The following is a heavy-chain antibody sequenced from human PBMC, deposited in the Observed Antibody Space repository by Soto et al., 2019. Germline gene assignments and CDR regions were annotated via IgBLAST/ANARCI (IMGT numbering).Heavy chain of an antibody. D-gene: IGHD4-4*01. Sequence: PGGSLRLSCAASGFTVSSNYMSRVRQAPGKGLEWVSVIYSGGSTYYADSVKGRFTISRDNSKNTLYLQMNSLRAEDTAVYYCARELTLRLQYSPTGMDVWGQGTTVTVSS. CDR2: IYSGGST. V-gene: IGHV3-53*01. CDR3: ARELTLRLQYSPTGMDV. CDR1: GFTVSSNY. J-gene: IGHJ6*02.